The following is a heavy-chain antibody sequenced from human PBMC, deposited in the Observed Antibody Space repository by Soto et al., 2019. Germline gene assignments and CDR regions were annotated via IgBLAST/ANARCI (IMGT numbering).Heavy chain of an antibody. J-gene: IGHJ4*02. V-gene: IGHV3-21*01. D-gene: IGHD3-22*01. CDR2: ISSSSSYI. Sequence: EVQLVESGGGLVKPGGSLRLSCAASGFTFSSYSMNWVRQAPGKGLEXXSXISSSSSYIYYADSVKGRFTISRDNAKXXXXXXXXXLXXXXXXXXXXXXXXXXYYDXSXYYYAYFDYWGQGTLVTVSS. CDR3: XXXXXXYYDXSXYYYAYFDY. CDR1: GFTFSSYS.